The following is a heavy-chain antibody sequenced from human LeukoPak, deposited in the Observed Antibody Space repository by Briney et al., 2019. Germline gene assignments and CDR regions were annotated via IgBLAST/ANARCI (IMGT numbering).Heavy chain of an antibody. J-gene: IGHJ4*02. Sequence: GGSLRLSCAASGFTVSSNYMSWVRQAPGKGLEWVSVIYSGGSTYYADSAKGRFTISRDNSKNTLYLQMNSLRAEDTAVYYCARARYSGYDSPYYFDYWGQGTLVTVSS. CDR3: ARARYSGYDSPYYFDY. CDR2: IYSGGST. V-gene: IGHV3-53*01. D-gene: IGHD5-12*01. CDR1: GFTVSSNY.